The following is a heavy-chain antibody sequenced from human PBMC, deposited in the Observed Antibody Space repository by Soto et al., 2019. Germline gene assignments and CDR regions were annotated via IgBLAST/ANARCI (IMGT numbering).Heavy chain of an antibody. CDR3: ARDRGTYSYYYHGMDV. Sequence: EVQLVESGGGLVKPGGSLRLSCVASGFTFSSYSMNWVRQAPGKGLEWVSSISSSSSYIYYADSVKGRFTISRDNAKNXLYLQMNSLRAEDTAVYYCARDRGTYSYYYHGMDVWGQGATVTVSS. CDR2: ISSSSSYI. D-gene: IGHD1-26*01. J-gene: IGHJ6*02. V-gene: IGHV3-21*01. CDR1: GFTFSSYS.